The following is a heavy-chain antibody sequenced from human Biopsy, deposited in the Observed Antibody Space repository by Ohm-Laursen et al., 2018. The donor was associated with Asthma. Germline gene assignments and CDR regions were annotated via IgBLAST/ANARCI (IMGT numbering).Heavy chain of an antibody. D-gene: IGHD3-3*01. CDR2: IYYSGST. Sequence: TLSLTCTVSYGSITSGGYYWTWIRQHPGKGLEWIGFIYYSGSTYYNPSLKSRVSISIDTSKNQFSLKLSSVTAADTAVYYCARGYYGDFHDWGQGTLVTVSS. J-gene: IGHJ1*01. CDR1: YGSITSGGYY. CDR3: ARGYYGDFHD. V-gene: IGHV4-31*03.